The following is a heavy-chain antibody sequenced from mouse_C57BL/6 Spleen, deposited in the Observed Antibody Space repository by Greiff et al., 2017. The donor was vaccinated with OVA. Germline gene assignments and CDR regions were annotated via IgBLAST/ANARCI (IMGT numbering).Heavy chain of an antibody. Sequence: QVQLQQPGTELVKPGASVKLSCKASGYTFTSYWMHWVKQRPGQGLEWIGNINPSNGGTNYNEKFKSKTTLTVDKSSSTAYMQLSSLTSEDSAVYYCAREAIYYGNLFAYWGQGTLVTVSA. J-gene: IGHJ3*01. CDR1: GYTFTSYW. D-gene: IGHD2-1*01. CDR3: AREAIYYGNLFAY. V-gene: IGHV1-53*01. CDR2: INPSNGGT.